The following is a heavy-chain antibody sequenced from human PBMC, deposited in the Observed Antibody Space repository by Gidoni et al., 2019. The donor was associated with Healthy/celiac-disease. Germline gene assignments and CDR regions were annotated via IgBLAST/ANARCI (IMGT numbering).Heavy chain of an antibody. CDR3: ARSSGSGYYFPFDY. Sequence: QLQLQESGSGLVKPSQTLSLTCAVSGGSISSGGYSWSWIRQPPGKGLEWIGYICHSGSTYYNPSLKSRVTISVDRSKNQFSLKLSSVTAADTAVYYCARSSGSGYYFPFDYWGQGTLVTVSS. CDR2: ICHSGST. CDR1: GGSISSGGYS. J-gene: IGHJ4*02. D-gene: IGHD3-3*01. V-gene: IGHV4-30-2*01.